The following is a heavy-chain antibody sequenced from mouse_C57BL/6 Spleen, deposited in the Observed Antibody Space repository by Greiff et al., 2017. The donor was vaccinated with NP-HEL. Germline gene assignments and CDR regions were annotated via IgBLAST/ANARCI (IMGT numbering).Heavy chain of an antibody. CDR2: IDPSDSYT. CDR3: ARLVTTLYYAMDY. D-gene: IGHD2-2*01. Sequence: QVQLQQPGAELVMPGASVKLSCKASGYTFTSYWMHWVKQRPGQGLEWIGEIDPSDSYTNYNQKFKGKSTLTVDKSSSTAYMQLSSLTSEDSAVYYCARLVTTLYYAMDYWGQGTSVTVSS. J-gene: IGHJ4*01. CDR1: GYTFTSYW. V-gene: IGHV1-69*01.